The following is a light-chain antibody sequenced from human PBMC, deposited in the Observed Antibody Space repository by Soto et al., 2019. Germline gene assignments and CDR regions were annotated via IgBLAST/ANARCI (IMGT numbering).Light chain of an antibody. Sequence: DIQMTQSPSTLSASVGDRVTITCRASQSISSWLAWYQQKPGKAPKLLIYDASSLESGVPSRFSGSGSGTEFTLTISSLQPDVFATYYCQQYNRGTFGQGTKVEIK. CDR3: QQYNRGT. CDR2: DAS. V-gene: IGKV1-5*01. CDR1: QSISSW. J-gene: IGKJ1*01.